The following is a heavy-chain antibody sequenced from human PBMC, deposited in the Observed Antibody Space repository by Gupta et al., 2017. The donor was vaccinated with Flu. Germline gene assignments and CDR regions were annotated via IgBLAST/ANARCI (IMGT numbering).Heavy chain of an antibody. J-gene: IGHJ5*02. D-gene: IGHD1-1*01. V-gene: IGHV1-69*06. CDR2: IVTIFNAA. CDR3: ARGGTTEERGNWFDP. CDR1: YP. Sequence: YPITWVRQAPGQGLEWMGGIVTIFNAANYAQKGQGRVTITVDMSTKTAYLELSRLSYEDKAVYYCARGGTTEERGNWFDPWGQGTLVAVSS.